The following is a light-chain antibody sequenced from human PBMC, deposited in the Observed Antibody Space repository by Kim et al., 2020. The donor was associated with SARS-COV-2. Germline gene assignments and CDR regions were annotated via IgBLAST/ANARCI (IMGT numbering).Light chain of an antibody. Sequence: EIVLTQSPGTLSLSPGERATLSCRASQTLSSSFLAWYQQKPGQTPRLLIYGASARATGIPDRFSGAGSGTDFTLTISRLEPEDFAVYSCQGYKAHSWSFGQGTKADI. CDR1: QTLSSSF. J-gene: IGKJ1*01. CDR2: GAS. V-gene: IGKV3-20*01. CDR3: QGYKAHSWS.